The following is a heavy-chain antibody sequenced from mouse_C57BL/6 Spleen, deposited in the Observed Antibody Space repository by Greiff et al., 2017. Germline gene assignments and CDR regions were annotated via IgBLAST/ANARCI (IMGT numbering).Heavy chain of an antibody. D-gene: IGHD4-1*01. CDR3: ARNGANWDYFDY. J-gene: IGHJ2*01. CDR1: GYAFSSSW. CDR2: IYPGDGDT. V-gene: IGHV1-82*01. Sequence: QVQLQQPGPELVKPGASVKISCKASGYAFSSSWMNWVKQRPGKGLEWIGRIYPGDGDTNYNGKFKGKATLTADKSSSTAYMQLSSLTSEDSAVYCAARNGANWDYFDYWGQGTTLTVSS.